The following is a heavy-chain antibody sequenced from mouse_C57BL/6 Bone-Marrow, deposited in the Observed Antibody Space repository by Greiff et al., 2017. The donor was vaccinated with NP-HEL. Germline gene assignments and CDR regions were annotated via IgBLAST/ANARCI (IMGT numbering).Heavy chain of an antibody. V-gene: IGHV1-81*01. CDR2: IYPRSGNT. D-gene: IGHD1-1*01. CDR3: ARRVITTVVAPFAY. CDR1: GYTFTSYG. Sequence: VQLQESGAELARPGASVKLSCKASGYTFTSYGISWVKQRTGQGLEWIGEIYPRSGNTYYNEKFKGKATLTADKSSSTAYMELRSLTSEDSAVYFCARRVITTVVAPFAYWGQGTLVTVSA. J-gene: IGHJ3*01.